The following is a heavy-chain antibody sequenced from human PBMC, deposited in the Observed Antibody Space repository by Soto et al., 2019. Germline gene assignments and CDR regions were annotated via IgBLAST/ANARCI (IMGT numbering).Heavy chain of an antibody. V-gene: IGHV3-23*01. J-gene: IGHJ3*02. CDR1: GFTFRGYA. Sequence: EMQILESGGGLVQPGGSLRLSCEASGFTFRGYAMSWVRQAPGKGLEWVSTISGSGGSTFYADSVKGRFTISRDNSRDTLYLQMNSLRAEDTAVYYCAKGVRTLIVVVISDAFDIWGQGTMVTVSS. D-gene: IGHD3-22*01. CDR3: AKGVRTLIVVVISDAFDI. CDR2: ISGSGGST.